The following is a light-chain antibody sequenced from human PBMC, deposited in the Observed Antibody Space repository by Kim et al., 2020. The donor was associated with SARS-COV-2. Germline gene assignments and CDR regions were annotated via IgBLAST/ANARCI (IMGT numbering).Light chain of an antibody. CDR2: AAS. CDR3: QQFNSYPLI. Sequence: ASVGAKVTITCRASQGINNYLAWYQQKSGKAPKLLIYAASILESGVPSRFSGSGSGTDFTLTINSLQPEDFATYYCQQFNSYPLIFGGRTKVDIK. V-gene: IGKV1-9*01. CDR1: QGINNY. J-gene: IGKJ4*01.